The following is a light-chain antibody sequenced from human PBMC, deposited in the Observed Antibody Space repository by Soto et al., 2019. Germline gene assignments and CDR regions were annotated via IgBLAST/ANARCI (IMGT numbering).Light chain of an antibody. CDR3: SSYTTSSTLV. V-gene: IGLV2-14*01. CDR2: DGS. Sequence: QSALTQPASVSGSPGQSITISCTGTSSDVGGYNYVSWYQQHPGKAPKLMIYDGSNRPSGVSNRLSGSKSGNTASLTISGLQAEDEADYYCSSYTTSSTLVFGGGTKLTGL. J-gene: IGLJ2*01. CDR1: SSDVGGYNY.